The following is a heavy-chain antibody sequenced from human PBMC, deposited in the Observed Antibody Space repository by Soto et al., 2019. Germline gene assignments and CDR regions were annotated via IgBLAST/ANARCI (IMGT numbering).Heavy chain of an antibody. CDR2: IYWDDDK. Sequence: QITLKESGPTLVRPAQTLTLTCAFSGFSLTTYDMGVAWIRQHPGKALEWLALIYWDDDKRYSPSLTDRLAVSKDASRKQVVLTITNVDPGDTATYFCAHAGDYDLLTFDHWGPGIQVTVSS. J-gene: IGHJ4*02. D-gene: IGHD4-17*01. CDR1: GFSLTTYDMG. CDR3: AHAGDYDLLTFDH. V-gene: IGHV2-5*02.